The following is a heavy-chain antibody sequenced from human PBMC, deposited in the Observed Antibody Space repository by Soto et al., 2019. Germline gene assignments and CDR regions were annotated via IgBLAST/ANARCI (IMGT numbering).Heavy chain of an antibody. Sequence: PGEPLKISCKGSGCSFTSYWIGWVRQMPGKGLEWMGIIYPGDSDTRYSPSFQGQVTISADKSISTAYLQWSSLKASDTAMYYCARTSAAGKYYYGMDVWGQGTTVTVSS. V-gene: IGHV5-51*01. CDR1: GCSFTSYW. J-gene: IGHJ6*02. D-gene: IGHD6-13*01. CDR2: IYPGDSDT. CDR3: ARTSAAGKYYYGMDV.